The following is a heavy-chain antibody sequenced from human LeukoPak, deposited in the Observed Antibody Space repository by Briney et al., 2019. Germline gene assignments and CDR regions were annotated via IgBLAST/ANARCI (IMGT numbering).Heavy chain of an antibody. V-gene: IGHV3-23*01. J-gene: IGHJ2*01. CDR1: GFTFSGYA. CDR3: AKDPPQGYSSSWYWLYFDL. D-gene: IGHD6-13*01. Sequence: PGGSLRLSCAASGFTFSGYAMSWVRQAPGKGLEWVSAISDSGGSTYYADSVKGRFTISRDNSKNTLHLQMNSLRAEDTAVYYCAKDPPQGYSSSWYWLYFDLWGRGTLVSVSS. CDR2: ISDSGGST.